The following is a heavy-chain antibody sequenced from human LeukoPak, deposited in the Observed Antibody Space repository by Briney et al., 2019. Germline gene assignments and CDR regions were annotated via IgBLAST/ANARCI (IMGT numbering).Heavy chain of an antibody. CDR1: GGSISSTTYY. V-gene: IGHV4-39*07. CDR3: ARGLGELLRRNTTNLDY. J-gene: IGHJ4*02. D-gene: IGHD1-26*01. CDR2: IYYSGST. Sequence: PSETLSLTCIVSGGSISSTTYYWGWIRQPPGKRLEWIGSIYYSGSTNYNPFLKSRITISVDTSKNQFSLKLSSVTAADTAVYYCARGLGELLRRNTTNLDYWGQGTLVTVSS.